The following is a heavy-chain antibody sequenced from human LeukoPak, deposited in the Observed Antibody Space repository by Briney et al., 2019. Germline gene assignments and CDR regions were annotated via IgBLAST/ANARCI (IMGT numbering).Heavy chain of an antibody. CDR2: IYYSGST. V-gene: IGHV4-31*03. CDR3: ARVGNGGYVVGRYLHFDY. D-gene: IGHD5-12*01. Sequence: PSQTLSLTCTVSGGSISSGGYYWSWIRQHPGKGLEWIGYIYYSGSTYYNPSLKSRVTISVDTSKNQFSLKLSSVTAADTAVYYCARVGNGGYVVGRYLHFDYWGQGTLVTVSS. J-gene: IGHJ4*02. CDR1: GGSISSGGYY.